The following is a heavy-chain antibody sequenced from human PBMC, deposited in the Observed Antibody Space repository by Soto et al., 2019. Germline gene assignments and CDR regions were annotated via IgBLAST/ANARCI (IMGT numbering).Heavy chain of an antibody. Sequence: QVQLVESGGGVVQPGRSLRLSCAASGFTFSSYAMHWVRQAPGKGLEWVAVISYDGSNKYYADSVKGRFTISRDNSKNTLYLQMNSLRDEDTAVYYCARAIHASDFWSGYRPYYYYGMDVWGQGTTVTVSS. CDR1: GFTFSSYA. J-gene: IGHJ6*02. CDR2: ISYDGSNK. CDR3: ARAIHASDFWSGYRPYYYYGMDV. D-gene: IGHD3-3*01. V-gene: IGHV3-30-3*01.